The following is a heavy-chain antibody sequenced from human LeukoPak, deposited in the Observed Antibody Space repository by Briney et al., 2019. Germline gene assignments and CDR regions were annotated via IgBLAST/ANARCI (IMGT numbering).Heavy chain of an antibody. J-gene: IGHJ6*02. V-gene: IGHV3-21*01. CDR1: GFTFSSYG. Sequence: GGSLRLSCAASGFTFSSYGMHWVRQAPGKGLEWVSSISSSSSYIYYADSVKGRFTISRDNAKNSLYLQMNSMRAEDTAVYYCARDGLLRFLEWLPRYYGMDVWGQGTTVTVSS. CDR2: ISSSSSYI. CDR3: ARDGLLRFLEWLPRYYGMDV. D-gene: IGHD3-3*01.